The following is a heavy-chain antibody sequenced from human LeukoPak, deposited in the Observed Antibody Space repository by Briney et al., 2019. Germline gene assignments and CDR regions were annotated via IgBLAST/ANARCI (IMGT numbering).Heavy chain of an antibody. D-gene: IGHD3-22*01. CDR2: TYYGSKWYN. Sequence: SQTLSLTCVISGDSVSSNSAAWNWIRKSPSRGLEWLGRTYYGSKWYNDYAVSVRSRISINPDTSKNQFSLKLSSVTAADTAVYYCARDRRYYDSSGYYYLFDYWGQGTPVTVSS. CDR3: ARDRRYYDSSGYYYLFDY. CDR1: GDSVSSNSAA. J-gene: IGHJ4*02. V-gene: IGHV6-1*01.